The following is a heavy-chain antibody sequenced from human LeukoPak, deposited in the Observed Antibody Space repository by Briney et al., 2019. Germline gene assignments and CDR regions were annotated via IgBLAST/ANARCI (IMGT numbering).Heavy chain of an antibody. CDR3: ARGGAYSYGYVGY. D-gene: IGHD5-18*01. CDR1: GFTFSSYW. V-gene: IGHV3-7*01. J-gene: IGHJ4*02. Sequence: GGSLRLSCAASGFTFSSYWMSWVRQAPGKGLEWVANIKQDGSEKYYVDSVKGRFTISRDNAKNSLYLQLNSLRAEDTAVYYCARGGAYSYGYVGYWGQGTLVTVSS. CDR2: IKQDGSEK.